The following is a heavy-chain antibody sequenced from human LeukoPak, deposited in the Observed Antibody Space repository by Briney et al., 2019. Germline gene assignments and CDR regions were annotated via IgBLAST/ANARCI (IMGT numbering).Heavy chain of an antibody. V-gene: IGHV4-34*01. D-gene: IGHD4-17*01. CDR3: ARDFGGRGLRSIHYYYMDV. Sequence: SETLSLTCAVYGGSFSGYYWSWIRQPPGKGLEWIGEINHSGSTNYNPSLKSRVTISVDTSKNQFSLKLSSVTAADTAVYYCARDFGGRGLRSIHYYYMDVWGKGTTVTVSS. J-gene: IGHJ6*03. CDR2: INHSGST. CDR1: GGSFSGYY.